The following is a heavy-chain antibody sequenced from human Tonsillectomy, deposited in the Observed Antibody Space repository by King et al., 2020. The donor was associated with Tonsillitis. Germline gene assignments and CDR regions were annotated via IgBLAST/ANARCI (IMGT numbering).Heavy chain of an antibody. V-gene: IGHV3-74*01. Sequence: VQLVESGGGLVQPGGSLRLSCAASAFTFSTYWMHWVRQAPGKGLVWVSRINNDGSSTIYADSVKGRFTISRDNAKNTLYLQINSLRAEDAAVYYCARGYYDSSGYVWGGSDYSYGLDVWGQGTTVTVSS. J-gene: IGHJ6*02. CDR2: INNDGSST. CDR1: AFTFSTYW. CDR3: ARGYYDSSGYVWGGSDYSYGLDV. D-gene: IGHD3-22*01.